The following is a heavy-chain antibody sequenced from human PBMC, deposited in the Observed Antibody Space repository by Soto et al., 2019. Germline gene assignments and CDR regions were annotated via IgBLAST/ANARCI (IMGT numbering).Heavy chain of an antibody. CDR2: ISYDGSNK. Sequence: GGSLRLSCAASGFTFSSYGMHWVRQAPGKGLEWVAVISYDGSNKYYADSVKGRFTISRDNSKNTLYLQMNSLRAEDTAVYYCAKDELVSEYYFDYWGQGTLVTVSS. CDR1: GFTFSSYG. J-gene: IGHJ4*02. CDR3: AKDELVSEYYFDY. D-gene: IGHD1-7*01. V-gene: IGHV3-30*18.